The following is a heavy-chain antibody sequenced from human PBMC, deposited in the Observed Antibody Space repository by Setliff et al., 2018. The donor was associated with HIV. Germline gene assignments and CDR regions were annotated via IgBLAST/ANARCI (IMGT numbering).Heavy chain of an antibody. CDR2: INHSGST. Sequence: SETLSLTCAVYGGSFSGYYWSWIRQPPGKGLEWTGEINHSGSTNYNMSLWSRVTISLDASRNQFSLELISVTAADTAVYYCAGGPGTTSIDYWAQGTLVTVSS. D-gene: IGHD1-26*01. J-gene: IGHJ4*02. CDR1: GGSFSGYY. CDR3: AGGPGTTSIDY. V-gene: IGHV4-34*01.